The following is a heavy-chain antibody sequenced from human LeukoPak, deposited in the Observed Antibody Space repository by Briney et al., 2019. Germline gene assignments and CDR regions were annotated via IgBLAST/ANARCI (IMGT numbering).Heavy chain of an antibody. CDR3: ANLPYNWNTHFDDY. D-gene: IGHD1-1*01. V-gene: IGHV3-30*02. CDR2: VASDGNFR. CDR1: GFIFSYYG. J-gene: IGHJ4*01. Sequence: PGGSLRLSCAASGFIFSYYGMHWVRQAPGKGLEWVAYVASDGNFRDYVDSVKGRFTVSRDNSKDTLYLQMDSLRTEDTGVYYCANLPYNWNTHFDDYWGHGTLVTVSS.